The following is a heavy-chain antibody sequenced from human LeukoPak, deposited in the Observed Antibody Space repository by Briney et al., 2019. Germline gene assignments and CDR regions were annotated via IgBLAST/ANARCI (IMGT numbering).Heavy chain of an antibody. Sequence: SETLSLTCAVSGGSISSSSYYWGWIRQPPGKGLEWIGSVFYSGSTYYNPSLKSRVTIPADTSENQLSLQLSSVTAADTAVYYCARHRYYFDSSGYRDAFEIWGQGTMVTVSS. D-gene: IGHD3-22*01. J-gene: IGHJ3*02. CDR1: GGSISSSSYY. CDR2: VFYSGST. CDR3: ARHRYYFDSSGYRDAFEI. V-gene: IGHV4-39*01.